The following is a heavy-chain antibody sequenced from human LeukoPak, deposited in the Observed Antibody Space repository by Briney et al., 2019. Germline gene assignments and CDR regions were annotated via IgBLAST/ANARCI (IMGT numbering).Heavy chain of an antibody. CDR2: IYTSGST. Sequence: PSQTLSLTCTVSGGSISSGSYYWSWIRQPAGKGLEWIGRIYTSGSTNYNPSLKSRVTISVDTSKNQFSLKLSSVTAADTAVYYCARGWGHYDFWSGSNFDYWGQGTLVTVSS. CDR3: ARGWGHYDFWSGSNFDY. D-gene: IGHD3-3*01. V-gene: IGHV4-61*02. J-gene: IGHJ4*02. CDR1: GGSISSGSYY.